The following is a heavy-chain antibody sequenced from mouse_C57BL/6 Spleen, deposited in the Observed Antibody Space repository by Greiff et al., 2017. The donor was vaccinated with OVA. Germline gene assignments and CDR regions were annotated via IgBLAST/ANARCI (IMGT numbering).Heavy chain of an antibody. V-gene: IGHV1-69*01. J-gene: IGHJ3*01. CDR2: IDPSDSYT. Sequence: QVQLQQPGAELVMPGASVKLSCKASGYTFTSYWMHWVKQRPGQGLEWIGEIDPSDSYTNYNQKFKGKSTLTVDKSSSTAYMQLSSLTSEDSAVYYCARYDGAWFAYWGQGTLVTGSA. CDR1: GYTFTSYW. D-gene: IGHD2-3*01. CDR3: ARYDGAWFAY.